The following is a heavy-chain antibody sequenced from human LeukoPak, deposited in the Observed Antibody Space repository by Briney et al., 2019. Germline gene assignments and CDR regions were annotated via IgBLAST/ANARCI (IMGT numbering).Heavy chain of an antibody. Sequence: SETLSLTCTVSGGSIGTRSYYWGWIRQPPWKGLEWIGSGHESGSTYYNPSLKSRLTISVDTSQNQYSINLRSVTAADTAVYYCTSNTWYYQYMAVWGKATTATVSS. V-gene: IGHV4-39*07. J-gene: IGHJ6*03. CDR1: GGSIGTRSYY. CDR3: TSNTWYYQYMAV. CDR2: GHESGST.